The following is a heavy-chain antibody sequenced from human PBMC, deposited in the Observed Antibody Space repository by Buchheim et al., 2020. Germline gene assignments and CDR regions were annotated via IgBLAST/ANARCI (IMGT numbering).Heavy chain of an antibody. J-gene: IGHJ6*02. CDR1: GYTLTSYD. D-gene: IGHD6-19*01. V-gene: IGHV1-8*01. CDR2: MNPNSGNT. CDR3: ARGGFGSSGWRYYYYYGMDG. Sequence: QVQLVQSGAEVKKPGASVKVSCKASGYTLTSYDINWVRQATGQGLEWMGWMNPNSGNTGYAQKFQGRVTMTSHAPLTTPYMELSSLRSEDTAVYYCARGGFGSSGWRYYYYYGMDGWGQGTT.